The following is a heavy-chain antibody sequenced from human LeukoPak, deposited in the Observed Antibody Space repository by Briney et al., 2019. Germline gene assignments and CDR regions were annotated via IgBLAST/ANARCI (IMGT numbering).Heavy chain of an antibody. V-gene: IGHV4-59*01. CDR2: IYNSGSA. CDR1: GGSISSYY. D-gene: IGHD2-2*01. J-gene: IGHJ3*02. CDR3: WGDQRHPGISWAMAGKGLGAFDI. Sequence: SETLSLTCTVSGGSISSYYWSWIRQPPGKGLEWIGYIYNSGSANYNPSLKSRVTISVDTSNNQFSLMLSYVIAADTAVFYCWGDQRHPGISWAMAGKGLGAFDIWGAGTLVTVSS.